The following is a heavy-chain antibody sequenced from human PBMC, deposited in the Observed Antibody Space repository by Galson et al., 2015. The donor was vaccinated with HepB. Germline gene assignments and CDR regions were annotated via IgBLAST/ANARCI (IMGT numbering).Heavy chain of an antibody. CDR2: TDPSGGST. V-gene: IGHV1-46*01. CDR1: GYTFTSYY. D-gene: IGHD3-22*01. CDR3: ARERDSSGYYQFDY. Sequence: SVKVSCKASGYTFTSYYMHWVRQAPGQGLEWMGITDPSGGSTSYAQKLQGRVTLARDTSTSTVYMEVSSLRSEDTAVYYCARERDSSGYYQFDYWGQGTLVTVSS. J-gene: IGHJ4*02.